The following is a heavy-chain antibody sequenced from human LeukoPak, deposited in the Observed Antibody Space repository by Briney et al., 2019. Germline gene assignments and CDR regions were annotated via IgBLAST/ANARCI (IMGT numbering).Heavy chain of an antibody. CDR2: ISGSGGST. J-gene: IGHJ4*02. Sequence: GGSLRLSCAASGFTFSSYAMSWVRQAPGKGLEWVSAISGSGGSTYYADSVKGRFTISRDNSKNTLYLQMNSLRAEDTAVYYCVKPSYSSSWLREVDDYWGQGTLVTVSS. CDR3: VKPSYSSSWLREVDDY. D-gene: IGHD6-13*01. CDR1: GFTFSSYA. V-gene: IGHV3-23*01.